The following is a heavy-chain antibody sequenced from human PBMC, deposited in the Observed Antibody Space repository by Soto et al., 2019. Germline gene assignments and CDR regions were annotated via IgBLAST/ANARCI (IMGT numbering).Heavy chain of an antibody. J-gene: IGHJ6*02. CDR2: MNPNSGNA. Sequence: ASVKVSCKASGYTFTSYDINWVRQATGQGLEWMGWMNPNSGNAGYAQKFQGRVTMTRNTSISTAYMELSSLRSEDTAVYYCARASVDTTLVGMDVWGQGTTVTVSS. D-gene: IGHD5-18*01. CDR1: GYTFTSYD. CDR3: ARASVDTTLVGMDV. V-gene: IGHV1-8*01.